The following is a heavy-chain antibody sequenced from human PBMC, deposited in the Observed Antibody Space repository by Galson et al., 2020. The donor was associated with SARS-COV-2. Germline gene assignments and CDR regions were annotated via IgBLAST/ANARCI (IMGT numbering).Heavy chain of an antibody. J-gene: IGHJ5*02. V-gene: IGHV4-59*08. CDR3: ARRLQQWLDLGWFDP. CDR2: IYYSGST. D-gene: IGHD6-19*01. Sequence: SETLSLTCTVSGGSISSYYWSWIRQPPGKGLEWIGYIYYSGSTNYNPSLKSRVTISVDTSKNQFSLKLSSVTAADTAVYYCARRLQQWLDLGWFDPWGQGTLVTVSS. CDR1: GGSISSYY.